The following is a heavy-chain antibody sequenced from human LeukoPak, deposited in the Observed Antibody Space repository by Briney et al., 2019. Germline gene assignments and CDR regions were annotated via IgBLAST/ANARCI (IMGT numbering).Heavy chain of an antibody. J-gene: IGHJ3*02. D-gene: IGHD5-12*01. Sequence: GASVKVSCKASGYTFTGYYMHWVRQAHGQGLEWMGWINPNSGGTNYAQKFQGWVTMTRDTSISTAYMELSRLRSDDTAVYHCARDRGYSGFGLDAFDIWGQGTMVTVSS. V-gene: IGHV1-2*04. CDR3: ARDRGYSGFGLDAFDI. CDR2: INPNSGGT. CDR1: GYTFTGYY.